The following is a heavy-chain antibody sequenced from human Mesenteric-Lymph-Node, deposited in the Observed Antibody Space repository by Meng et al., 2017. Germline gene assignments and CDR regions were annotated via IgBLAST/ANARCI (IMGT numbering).Heavy chain of an antibody. CDR2: IWYDGSNK. Sequence: GGSLRLSCAASGFTFSSYGMHWVRQAPGKGLEWVAVIWYDGSNKYYADSVKGRFTISRDNSKNTLYLQMNSLRAEDTAVYYCARDSGYYEYYFDYWGQGTLVTVSS. CDR3: ARDSGYYEYYFDY. V-gene: IGHV3-33*01. CDR1: GFTFSSYG. J-gene: IGHJ4*02. D-gene: IGHD3-22*01.